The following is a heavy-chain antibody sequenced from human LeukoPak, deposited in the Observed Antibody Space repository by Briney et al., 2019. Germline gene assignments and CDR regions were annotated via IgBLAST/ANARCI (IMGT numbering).Heavy chain of an antibody. CDR3: ARNSPHFWSGYPKADAFDI. J-gene: IGHJ3*02. Sequence: ASVKVSCKASGGTFSSYAISWVRQAPGQGLEWMGGIIPIFGTANYAQKFQGRVTITADESTSTAYMELSSPRSEDTAVYYCARNSPHFWSGYPKADAFDIWGQGTMVTVSS. V-gene: IGHV1-69*13. D-gene: IGHD3-3*02. CDR1: GGTFSSYA. CDR2: IIPIFGTA.